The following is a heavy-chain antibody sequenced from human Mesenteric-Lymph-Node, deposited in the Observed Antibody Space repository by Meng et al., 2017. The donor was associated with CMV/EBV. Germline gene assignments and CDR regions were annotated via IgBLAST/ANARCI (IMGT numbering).Heavy chain of an antibody. J-gene: IGHJ4*02. CDR2: INPNSGGT. CDR3: ARGKLGYCSGTSCTSSLFDY. CDR1: GYTFTGYY. Sequence: ASVKVSCKASGYTFTGYYMHWVRQAPGQGLEWMGWINPNSGGTNYAQKFQGRVTMTRDTSISTAYMELSRLRSDDTAVYYCARGKLGYCSGTSCTSSLFDYWGQGTLVTVSS. V-gene: IGHV1-2*02. D-gene: IGHD2-2*01.